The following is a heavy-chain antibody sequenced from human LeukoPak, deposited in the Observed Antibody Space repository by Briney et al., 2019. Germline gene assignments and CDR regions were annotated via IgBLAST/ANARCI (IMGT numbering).Heavy chain of an antibody. CDR2: IYYSGSA. J-gene: IGHJ4*02. D-gene: IGHD1-26*01. CDR1: GGSISSSSYY. V-gene: IGHV4-39*01. Sequence: SETLSLTCTVSGGSISSSSYYWGWIRQPPGKGLEWIGSIYYSGSAYYNPSLKSRVTISVGTSKNQFSLKLSSVTAADTAVYFCSRGSDTYKSGVDWGQGTLVTVSS. CDR3: SRGSDTYKSGVD.